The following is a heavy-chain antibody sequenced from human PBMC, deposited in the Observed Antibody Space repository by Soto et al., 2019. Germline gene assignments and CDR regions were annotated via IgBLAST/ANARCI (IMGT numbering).Heavy chain of an antibody. D-gene: IGHD6-6*01. Sequence: GASVRLSCSASGFTFSSYAMHWVRQAPGKGLEYVSAISSNGGSTYYADSVKGRFTISRDNSKNTLYLQMSSLRAEDTAVYYCVRIAAREWRYYFDYWGQGTLVTVSS. CDR2: ISSNGGST. J-gene: IGHJ4*02. V-gene: IGHV3-64D*06. CDR1: GFTFSSYA. CDR3: VRIAAREWRYYFDY.